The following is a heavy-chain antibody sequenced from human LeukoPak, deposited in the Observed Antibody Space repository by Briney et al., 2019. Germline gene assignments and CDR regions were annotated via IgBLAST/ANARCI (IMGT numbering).Heavy chain of an antibody. D-gene: IGHD6-19*01. CDR1: GGSISSSSYY. CDR3: ASSSGWSYFDY. CDR2: IYYSGST. J-gene: IGHJ4*02. Sequence: PSETLSLTCTVSGGSISSSSYYWGWIRQPPGKGLEWIGSIYYSGSTYYNPSLKSRVTISVDTSKNQFSLKLSSVTAADAAVYYCASSSGWSYFDYWAREPWSPSPQ. V-gene: IGHV4-39*07.